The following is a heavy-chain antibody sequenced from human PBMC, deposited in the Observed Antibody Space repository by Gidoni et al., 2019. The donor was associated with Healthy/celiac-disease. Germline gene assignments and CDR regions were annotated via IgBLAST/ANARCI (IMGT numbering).Heavy chain of an antibody. V-gene: IGHV1-69*01. J-gene: IGHJ4*02. Sequence: QVPLVQSGAEVKKPGSSVKVSCKASGGTFSSYAISWVRQAPGQGLEWRGGIIPIFGTANYAQKFQGRVTITADESTSTAYRELSSLRSEDTAVYYCARDRVGRSGYGEWGQGTLVTVSS. CDR1: GGTFSSYA. CDR2: IIPIFGTA. CDR3: ARDRVGRSGYGE. D-gene: IGHD3-22*01.